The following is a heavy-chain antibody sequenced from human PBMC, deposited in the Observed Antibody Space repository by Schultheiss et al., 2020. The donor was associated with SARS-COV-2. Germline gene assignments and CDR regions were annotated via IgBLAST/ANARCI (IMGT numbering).Heavy chain of an antibody. D-gene: IGHD3-22*01. CDR1: GFTFSSYA. Sequence: GGSLRLSCAASGFTFSSYAMSWVRQAPGKGLEWVSAISGSGGSTYYADSVKGRFTISRDNAKNSLYLQMNSLRAEDTAVYYCARVLGFYDSSGYSDAFDIWGQGTMVTVSS. V-gene: IGHV3-23*01. CDR3: ARVLGFYDSSGYSDAFDI. J-gene: IGHJ3*02. CDR2: ISGSGGST.